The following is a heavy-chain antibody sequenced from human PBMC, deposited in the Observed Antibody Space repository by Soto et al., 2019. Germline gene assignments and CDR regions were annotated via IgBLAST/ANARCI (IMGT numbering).Heavy chain of an antibody. D-gene: IGHD3-10*01. CDR1: GFTFSSYA. Sequence: EGSLRLSCAASGFTFSSYAMHWVRQAPGKGLEWVAVISYDGSNKYYADSVKGRFTISRDNSKNTLYLQMNSLRAEDTAVYYCARDDAGELFHRRGGEYYYYYGMDVWGQGTTVTVSS. V-gene: IGHV3-30-3*01. CDR3: ARDDAGELFHRRGGEYYYYYGMDV. CDR2: ISYDGSNK. J-gene: IGHJ6*02.